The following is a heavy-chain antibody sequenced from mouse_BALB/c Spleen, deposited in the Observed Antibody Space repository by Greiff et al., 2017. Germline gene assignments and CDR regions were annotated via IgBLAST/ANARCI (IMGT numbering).Heavy chain of an antibody. CDR2: ISYSGST. CDR1: GYSITSDYA. V-gene: IGHV3-2*02. Sequence: VKLVESGPGLVKPSQSLSLTCTVTGYSITSDYAWNWLRQFPGNKLEWMGYISYSGSTSYNPSLKSRISITRDTSKNQFFLQLNSVTTEDTATYYCARCGNYNDYAMDYWGQGTSVTVSS. CDR3: ARCGNYNDYAMDY. D-gene: IGHD2-1*01. J-gene: IGHJ4*01.